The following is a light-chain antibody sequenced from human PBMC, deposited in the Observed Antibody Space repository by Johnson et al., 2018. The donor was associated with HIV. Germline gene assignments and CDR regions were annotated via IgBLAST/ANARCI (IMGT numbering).Light chain of an antibody. Sequence: QPVLTQPPSVSAAPGQKVTISCSGSSSNIGNNYVSWYKQFPGTAPKLLMYENNKRPSGIPDRFSGSKSGPSATLGLTGLQTGDEADYYCGTWDSSLSAYVFGTGTKVTVL. V-gene: IGLV1-51*02. CDR1: SSNIGNNY. J-gene: IGLJ1*01. CDR3: GTWDSSLSAYV. CDR2: ENN.